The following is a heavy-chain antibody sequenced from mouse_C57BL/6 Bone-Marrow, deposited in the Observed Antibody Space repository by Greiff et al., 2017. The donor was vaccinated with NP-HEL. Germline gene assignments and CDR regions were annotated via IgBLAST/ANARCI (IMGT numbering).Heavy chain of an antibody. CDR2: ISSGSSTI. Sequence: EVQRVESGGGLVKPGGSLKLSCAASGFTFSDYGMHWVRQAPEKGLEWVAYISSGSSTIYYADTVKGRFTISRDNAKNTLFLQMTSLRSEDTAMYYCAREPHYYGPYYYAMDYWGQGTSVTVSS. CDR3: AREPHYYGPYYYAMDY. D-gene: IGHD1-2*01. CDR1: GFTFSDYG. V-gene: IGHV5-17*01. J-gene: IGHJ4*01.